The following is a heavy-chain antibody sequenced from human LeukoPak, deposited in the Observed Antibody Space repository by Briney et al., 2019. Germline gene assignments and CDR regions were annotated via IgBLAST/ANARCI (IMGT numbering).Heavy chain of an antibody. D-gene: IGHD5-24*01. J-gene: IGHJ5*02. CDR1: GGTFSSYA. V-gene: IGHV1-69*04. CDR2: IIPILGIA. Sequence: SVKVSCKASGGTFSSYAISWVRQAPGQGLEWMGRIIPILGIANYAQKFQGRVTITADKSTSTAYMELSSLRSEDTAVYYCERDERRWLQFSWFDPWGQGTLVTVSS. CDR3: ERDERRWLQFSWFDP.